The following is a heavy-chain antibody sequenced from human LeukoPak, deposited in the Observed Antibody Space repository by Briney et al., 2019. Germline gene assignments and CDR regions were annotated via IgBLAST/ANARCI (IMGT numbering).Heavy chain of an antibody. CDR1: GYTLTELS. J-gene: IGHJ3*02. CDR2: FDPEDGET. CDR3: ATEKGGYYPRDAFDI. Sequence: ASVKVSCEVSGYTLTELSMHWVRQAPGKGLEWMGGFDPEDGETIYAQKFQGRVTMTEDTSTDTAYMELSSLRSEDTAVYYCATEKGGYYPRDAFDIWGQGTMATVSS. V-gene: IGHV1-24*01. D-gene: IGHD3-22*01.